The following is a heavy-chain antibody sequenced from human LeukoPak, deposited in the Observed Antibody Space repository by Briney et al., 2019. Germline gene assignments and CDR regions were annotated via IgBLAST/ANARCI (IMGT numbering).Heavy chain of an antibody. Sequence: GGSLRLSCAASGFTFSSYEMNWVREAPGKGLEGVSYISSSGSTIFYADSVKGRFTISRDNAKNSLYLQMNSLRAEDTAVYYCAELGITMIGGVWGKGTTVTISS. J-gene: IGHJ6*04. V-gene: IGHV3-48*03. CDR3: AELGITMIGGV. D-gene: IGHD3-10*02. CDR2: ISSSGSTI. CDR1: GFTFSSYE.